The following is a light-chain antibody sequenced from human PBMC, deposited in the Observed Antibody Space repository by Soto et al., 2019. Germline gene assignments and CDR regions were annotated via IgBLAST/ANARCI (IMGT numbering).Light chain of an antibody. V-gene: IGKV3-20*01. CDR1: QSVPSNF. Sequence: EIVLTQSPGTLSLSPGERATLSCRASQSVPSNFLAWYQQTPGQALRLLISSASRTAAGIPDRFSGSASGADFTLTISKLEPEDFAVYFCHQYATSPRTFGQGTKLEIK. J-gene: IGKJ2*02. CDR2: SAS. CDR3: HQYATSPRT.